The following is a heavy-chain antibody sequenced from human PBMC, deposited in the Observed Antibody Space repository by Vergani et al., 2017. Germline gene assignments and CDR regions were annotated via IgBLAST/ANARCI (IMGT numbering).Heavy chain of an antibody. CDR3: ARVNTETNGHLYYYYYMDV. CDR2: IDHTGRP. D-gene: IGHD4-11*01. CDR1: GGSFTSYH. J-gene: IGHJ6*03. Sequence: QLQESGPGLVKPSATLSLTCVVNGGSFTSYHWTWIRQSPGEGLEWVGDIDHTGRPDYNPSLKRRLTMSVDKSRNQFSLTLNSVTATDTAIYFCARVNTETNGHLYYYYYMDVWGQGTAVTVS. V-gene: IGHV4-34*10.